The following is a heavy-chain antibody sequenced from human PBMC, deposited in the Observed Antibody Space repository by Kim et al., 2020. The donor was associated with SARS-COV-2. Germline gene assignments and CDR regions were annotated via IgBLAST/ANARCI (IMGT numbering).Heavy chain of an antibody. CDR3: ARGPYYYVSGSYYHFDY. Sequence: FQGRVTMTRDTSTSTVYMELSSLRSEDTAVYYCARGPYYYVSGSYYHFDYWGQGTLVTVSS. V-gene: IGHV1-46*01. D-gene: IGHD3-10*01. J-gene: IGHJ4*02.